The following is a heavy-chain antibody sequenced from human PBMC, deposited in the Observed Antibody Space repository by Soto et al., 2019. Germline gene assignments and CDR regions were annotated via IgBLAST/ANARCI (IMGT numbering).Heavy chain of an antibody. D-gene: IGHD3-22*01. CDR1: GYTFTGYY. CDR3: ARDLYYYDSSGYYGRPHYGYGMDV. V-gene: IGHV1-2*04. CDR2: INPNSGGT. Sequence: ASVKVSCKASGYTFTGYYMHWVRQAPGQGLERMGWINPNSGGTNYAQKFQGWVTMTRDTSISTAYMELSRLRPDDTAVYYCARDLYYYDSSGYYGRPHYGYGMDVWGQGTTVTVS. J-gene: IGHJ6*02.